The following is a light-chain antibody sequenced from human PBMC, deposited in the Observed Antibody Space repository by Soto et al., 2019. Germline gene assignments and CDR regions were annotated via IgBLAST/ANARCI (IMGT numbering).Light chain of an antibody. CDR1: QSISNW. J-gene: IGKJ1*01. V-gene: IGKV1-5*03. CDR2: KAS. CDR3: QQYNTYPRT. Sequence: DIQMTQSLSTLSASVGDRVTITCRASQSISNWLAWYQQKPGKAPTLLIYKASYLENRLPSRFSGSGSGTEFTLTISCLQPDDFATYYCQQYNTYPRTFGQGTKVEVK.